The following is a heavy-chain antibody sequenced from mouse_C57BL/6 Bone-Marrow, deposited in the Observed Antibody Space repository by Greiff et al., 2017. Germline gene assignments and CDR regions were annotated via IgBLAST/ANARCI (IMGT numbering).Heavy chain of an antibody. J-gene: IGHJ3*01. CDR2: IYPRSGNT. D-gene: IGHD3-2*02. CDR3: ARQLRRRPLAY. Sequence: QVQLQQSGAELARPGASVKLSCKASGYTFTSYGISWVKQRTGQGLEWIGEIYPRSGNTYYNEKFKGKATLTADKSSSTAYMELRSLTSEDSAVYFCARQLRRRPLAYWGQGTRVTVSA. V-gene: IGHV1-81*01. CDR1: GYTFTSYG.